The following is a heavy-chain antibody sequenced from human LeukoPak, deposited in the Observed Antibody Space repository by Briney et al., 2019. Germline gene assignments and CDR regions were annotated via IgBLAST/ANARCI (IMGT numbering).Heavy chain of an antibody. J-gene: IGHJ4*02. V-gene: IGHV4-34*01. CDR3: ARHPYYYDSSGYPNWGVDY. D-gene: IGHD3-22*01. CDR1: GGSFSGYY. Sequence: SETLSLTCAVYGGSFSGYYWSWIRQPPGKGLEWIGSIYHSGSTYYNPSLKSRVTISVDSSKNQFSLKLSSVTAADTAVYYCARHPYYYDSSGYPNWGVDYWGQGTLVTVSS. CDR2: IYHSGST.